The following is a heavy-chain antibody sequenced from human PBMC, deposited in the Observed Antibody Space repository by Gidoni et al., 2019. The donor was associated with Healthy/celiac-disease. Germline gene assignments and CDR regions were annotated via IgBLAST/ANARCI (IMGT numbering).Heavy chain of an antibody. J-gene: IGHJ6*03. CDR1: GRSFSCYY. CDR2: INHSGST. Sequence: QVQLQQWGAGLLKPPETLSLTCAVYGRSFSCYYWSWIRQPPGKGLEWIGEINHSGSTHYNPSLKSRVTISVDTSKNQFSLKLSSVTAADTAVYYRAREGGVYVHYYYYYYMDVWGKGTTVTVSS. D-gene: IGHD2-8*01. CDR3: AREGGVYVHYYYYYYMDV. V-gene: IGHV4-34*01.